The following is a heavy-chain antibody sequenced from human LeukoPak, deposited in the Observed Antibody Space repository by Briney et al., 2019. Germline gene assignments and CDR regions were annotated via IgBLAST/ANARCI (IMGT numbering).Heavy chain of an antibody. CDR1: GGSISSGSYY. CDR2: TYTSGST. D-gene: IGHD1-14*01. V-gene: IGHV4-61*02. CDR3: AGGWYPLLQNDY. Sequence: SQTLSLTCTVSGGSISSGSYYWSWIRQPAGKGLEWIGRTYTSGSTNYNPSLKSRVTISVNTSKNQFSLKLSSVTAADMAVYYCAGGWYPLLQNDYWGQGTLVTVSS. J-gene: IGHJ4*02.